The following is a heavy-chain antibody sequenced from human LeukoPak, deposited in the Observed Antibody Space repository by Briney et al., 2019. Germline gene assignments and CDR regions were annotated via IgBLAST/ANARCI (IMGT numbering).Heavy chain of an antibody. CDR1: GGSISSGGYY. J-gene: IGHJ4*02. Sequence: TSETLSLTCTVSGGSISSGGYYWSWIRQPPGKGLEWIGEINHSGSTNYNPSLKSRVTISVDTSKNQFSLKLSSVTAADTAVYYCARATYDYVWGSYRYGPVHFDYWGQGTLVTVSS. CDR2: INHSGST. CDR3: ARATYDYVWGSYRYGPVHFDY. D-gene: IGHD3-16*02. V-gene: IGHV4-39*07.